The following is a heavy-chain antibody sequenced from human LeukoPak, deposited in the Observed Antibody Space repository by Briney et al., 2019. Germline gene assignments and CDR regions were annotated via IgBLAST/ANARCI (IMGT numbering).Heavy chain of an antibody. CDR2: TSYNGNT. J-gene: IGHJ4*02. Sequence: VASVRVSCKASSYTFSNYGISWVRQAPGLGLEWMGWTSYNGNTNYAQKFQDRVTMTTDTTTITAYMELRSLESDDTAVYYCARHSGSGWQALGYWGQGTLVTVSS. CDR3: ARHSGSGWQALGY. V-gene: IGHV1-18*04. D-gene: IGHD6-19*01. CDR1: SYTFSNYG.